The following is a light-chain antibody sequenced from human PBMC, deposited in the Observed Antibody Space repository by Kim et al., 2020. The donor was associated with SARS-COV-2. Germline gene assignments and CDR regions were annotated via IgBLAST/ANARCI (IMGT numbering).Light chain of an antibody. V-gene: IGLV3-21*04. Sequence: SYELTQPPSVSVAPGKTARITCGGNNIGSKSVHWYQQKPGQAPVLIINYDSDRPSGIPERFSGSNSGNTATLTISRVEAGDEADYYCQVWDSSSDHRVFGGGTQLTFL. CDR1: NIGSKS. CDR2: YDS. J-gene: IGLJ3*02. CDR3: QVWDSSSDHRV.